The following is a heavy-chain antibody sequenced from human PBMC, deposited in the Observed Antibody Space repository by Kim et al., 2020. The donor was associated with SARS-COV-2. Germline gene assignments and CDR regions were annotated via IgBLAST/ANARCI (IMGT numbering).Heavy chain of an antibody. D-gene: IGHD3-9*01. Sequence: GGSLRLSCAASGFTFSSYSMNWVRQPPGKGLEWVSSISSSSSYIYYADSVKGRFTISRDNAKNSLYLQMNSLRAEDTAVYYCARDPYYDILTGPDRYWGQGTLVTVSS. CDR3: ARDPYYDILTGPDRY. CDR1: GFTFSSYS. CDR2: ISSSSSYI. J-gene: IGHJ4*02. V-gene: IGHV3-21*01.